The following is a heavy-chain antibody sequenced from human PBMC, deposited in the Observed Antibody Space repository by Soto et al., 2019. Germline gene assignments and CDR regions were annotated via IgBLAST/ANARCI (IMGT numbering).Heavy chain of an antibody. CDR1: GGTFSSYA. J-gene: IGHJ4*02. Sequence: QVQLVQSGAEVKKPGSSVKVSCKASGGTFSSYAISWVRQAPGQGLEWMGGIIPIFGTANYAQKFQGRVTITADESTSTAYMELSGLRSEDTAVYYCARARGGYSSGWYGGVGYWGQGTLVTVSS. CDR3: ARARGGYSSGWYGGVGY. CDR2: IIPIFGTA. V-gene: IGHV1-69*12. D-gene: IGHD6-19*01.